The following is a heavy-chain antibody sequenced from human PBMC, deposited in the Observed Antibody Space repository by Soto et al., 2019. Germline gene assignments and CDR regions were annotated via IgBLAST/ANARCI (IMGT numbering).Heavy chain of an antibody. V-gene: IGHV5-51*01. CDR3: ARRGRNTALVSLAKYGMDV. Sequence: GESLKISCKGSGYSFTSYWIGWVRQMPGKGLEWMGIIYPGDSDTRYSPSFQGQVTISVDTSASTAYLQWNSLKASDTAMYYCARRGRNTALVSLAKYGMDVWGQGTTVTVSS. CDR1: GYSFTSYW. CDR2: IYPGDSDT. J-gene: IGHJ6*02. D-gene: IGHD5-18*01.